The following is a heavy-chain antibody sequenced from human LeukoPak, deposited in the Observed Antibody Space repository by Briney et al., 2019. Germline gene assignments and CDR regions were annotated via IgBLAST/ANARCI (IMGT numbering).Heavy chain of an antibody. CDR3: ARDRYRSGWYGDFDC. J-gene: IGHJ4*02. D-gene: IGHD6-19*01. CDR2: ISSDGSNN. Sequence: QPGRSLRLSCAASGFTFNSYAMHWVRQAPGKGLEWVAVISSDGSNNYYADSVKGRFTISRDNSENTLFLQVNSLRAEDTAVYYCARDRYRSGWYGDFDCWGQGTLVTVSS. CDR1: GFTFNSYA. V-gene: IGHV3-30-3*01.